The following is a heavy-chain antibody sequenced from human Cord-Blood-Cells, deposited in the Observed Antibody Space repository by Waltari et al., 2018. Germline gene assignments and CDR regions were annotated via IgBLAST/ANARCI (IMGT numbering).Heavy chain of an antibody. CDR3: ATHIVVVTASPNWFDP. J-gene: IGHJ5*02. CDR1: GGSISSSSSY. V-gene: IGHV4-39*07. Sequence: QLQLPESGPGLVTPSETLSLPCTLSGGSISSSSSYRGWIRQPPGKGLEWIGSIYYSGSTYYNPSLKSRVTISVDTSKNQFSLKLSSVTAADTAVYYCATHIVVVTASPNWFDPWGQGTLVTVSS. CDR2: IYYSGST. D-gene: IGHD2-21*02.